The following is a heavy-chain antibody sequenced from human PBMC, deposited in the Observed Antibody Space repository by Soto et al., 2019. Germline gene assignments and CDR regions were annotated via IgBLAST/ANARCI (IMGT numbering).Heavy chain of an antibody. V-gene: IGHV1-18*01. CDR1: GYTFNTYG. Sequence: QVQLVQSGAEVKKSGTSVKVSCRASGYTFNTYGFSWVRQAPGQVLEWIGWINTYKGDTTYALNFQGRVTLTTDTSTSTAFLELTSLRSDDTAVYYCARDLRVVPALLLVGYGMDVWGQGTAVIVSS. CDR2: INTYKGDT. CDR3: ARDLRVVPALLLVGYGMDV. D-gene: IGHD2-2*01. J-gene: IGHJ6*02.